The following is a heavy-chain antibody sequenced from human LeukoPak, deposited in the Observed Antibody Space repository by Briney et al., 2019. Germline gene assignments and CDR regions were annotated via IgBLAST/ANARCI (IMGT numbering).Heavy chain of an antibody. Sequence: ASVKVSCKASGYTFTSYGISWVRQAPGQGLEWMGWISAYNGNTNYARKLQGRVTMTTDTSTSTAYMELRSLRSDDTAVYYCAREGNDILTGSRDYWGQGTLVTVSS. CDR3: AREGNDILTGSRDY. J-gene: IGHJ4*02. CDR2: ISAYNGNT. V-gene: IGHV1-18*01. CDR1: GYTFTSYG. D-gene: IGHD3-9*01.